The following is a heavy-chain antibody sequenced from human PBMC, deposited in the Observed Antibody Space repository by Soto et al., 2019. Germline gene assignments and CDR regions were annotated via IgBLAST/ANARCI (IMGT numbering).Heavy chain of an antibody. V-gene: IGHV4-31*03. J-gene: IGHJ6*03. CDR2: IYYSGST. CDR3: AREPSKYQLLSRPPDYYYYMDV. CDR1: GGSISSGGYY. D-gene: IGHD2-2*01. Sequence: SETLSLTCTVSGGSISSGGYYWSWIRQHPGKGLEWIGYIYYSGSTYYNPSLKSRVTISVDTSKNQFSLKLSSVTAADTAVYYCAREPSKYQLLSRPPDYYYYMDVWGKGTTVTVSS.